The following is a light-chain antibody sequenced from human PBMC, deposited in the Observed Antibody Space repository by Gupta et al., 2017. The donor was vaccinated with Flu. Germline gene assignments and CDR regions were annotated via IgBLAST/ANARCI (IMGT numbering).Light chain of an antibody. J-gene: IGKJ4*01. CDR3: QQSHSDVAVT. CDR1: QNIRNY. CDR2: GAS. Sequence: DIQMTQSPSSLSALVGDRVTITCRASQNIRNYLNWYQQRPGGPPKLLIYGASTLQGDVPSRFSGYGYGRDFTLTIASRQPEDFATYYCQQSHSDVAVTFGEGTRVDFK. V-gene: IGKV1-39*01.